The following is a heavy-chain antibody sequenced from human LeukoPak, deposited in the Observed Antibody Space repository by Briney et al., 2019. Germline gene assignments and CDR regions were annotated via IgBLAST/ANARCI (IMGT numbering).Heavy chain of an antibody. CDR3: ARVGGRHYYYYMDV. CDR2: IYTSGST. V-gene: IGHV4-61*02. J-gene: IGHJ6*03. Sequence: PSETLSLTCTVSGGSISSGSYYWSWIRQPAGRGLEWIGRIYTSGSTNYNPSLKSRVTISVDTSKNQFSLKLSSVTAADTAVYYCARVGGRHYYYYMDVWGKGTTVTVSS. D-gene: IGHD3-10*01. CDR1: GGSISSGSYY.